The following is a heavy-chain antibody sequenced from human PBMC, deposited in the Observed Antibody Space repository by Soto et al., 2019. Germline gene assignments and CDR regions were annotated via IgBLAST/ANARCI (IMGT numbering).Heavy chain of an antibody. Sequence: PSETLSLTCTVSGGSISSSSYYCGWIRQPPGKGLEWIGSIYYSGSTYYNPSLKSRVTISVDTSKNQFSLKLSSVTAADTAVYYCARHIDYKDSSGIWAVGAFDIWGQGTVVTVSS. D-gene: IGHD3-22*01. J-gene: IGHJ3*02. CDR3: ARHIDYKDSSGIWAVGAFDI. V-gene: IGHV4-39*01. CDR2: IYYSGST. CDR1: GGSISSSSYY.